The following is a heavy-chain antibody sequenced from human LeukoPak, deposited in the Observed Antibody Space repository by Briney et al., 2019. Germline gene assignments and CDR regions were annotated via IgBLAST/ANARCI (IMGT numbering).Heavy chain of an antibody. CDR1: GFTFSNYW. D-gene: IGHD4-17*01. J-gene: IGHJ4*02. CDR2: IKQDGSEK. V-gene: IGHV3-7*01. CDR3: AKRVTVTTKYFDS. Sequence: GGSLRLSCAASGFTFSNYWMSWVRQAPGKGLEWVANIKQDGSEKYYVDSVKGRFTISRDNAKNSLFLQMNSLRAEDTAVYYCAKRVTVTTKYFDSWGQGTLVTVSS.